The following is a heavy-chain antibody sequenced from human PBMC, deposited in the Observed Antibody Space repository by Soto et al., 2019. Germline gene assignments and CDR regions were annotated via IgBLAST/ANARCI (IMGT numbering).Heavy chain of an antibody. CDR1: GFTFSSYA. Sequence: EVQLLESGGGLVQPGGSLRLSCAASGFTFSSYAMSWVRQAPGKGLEWVSAISGSGGSTYYADSVKGRFTISRDNSKNALYLQMNSLRAEDTAVYYCAKNVWGITIFGGMDVWGQGTTVTVSS. D-gene: IGHD3-9*01. V-gene: IGHV3-23*01. J-gene: IGHJ6*02. CDR3: AKNVWGITIFGGMDV. CDR2: ISGSGGST.